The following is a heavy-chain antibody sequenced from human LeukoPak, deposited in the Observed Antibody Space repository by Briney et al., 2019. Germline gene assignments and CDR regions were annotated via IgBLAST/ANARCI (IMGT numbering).Heavy chain of an antibody. CDR3: ARGYSSGWYYVAA. V-gene: IGHV4-4*07. D-gene: IGHD6-19*01. CDR1: GGPFNNFY. Sequence: KTSETLSLTCTVSGGPFNNFYWSWLRQSAGKGLEWIGRIYTTGSTNYNPSLKSRVTMSVDTSTNQFSLRLSSVTAAATAVYYCARGYSSGWYYVAAWGTGTTVTVSS. CDR2: IYTTGST. J-gene: IGHJ6*03.